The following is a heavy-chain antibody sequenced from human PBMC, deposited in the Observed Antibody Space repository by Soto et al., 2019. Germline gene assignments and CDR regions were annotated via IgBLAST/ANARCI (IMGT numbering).Heavy chain of an antibody. Sequence: PGGSLRLSCAASGFTFSSYSMNWVRQAPGKGLEWVSYISSSSSTIYYADSVKGRFTISRDNAKNSLYLQMNSLRAEDTAVYYCASSRGPTLAAAWTWDYWGQGTLVTVSS. CDR1: GFTFSSYS. CDR3: ASSRGPTLAAAWTWDY. D-gene: IGHD6-13*01. V-gene: IGHV3-48*01. CDR2: ISSSSSTI. J-gene: IGHJ4*02.